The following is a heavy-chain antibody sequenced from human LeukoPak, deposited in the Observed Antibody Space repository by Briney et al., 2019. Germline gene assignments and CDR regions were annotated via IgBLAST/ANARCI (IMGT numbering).Heavy chain of an antibody. D-gene: IGHD6-13*01. V-gene: IGHV1-18*01. CDR1: GYTFITYG. CDR2: ISAYNGNS. Sequence: GASVKVSCKASGYTFITYGISWVRQAPGQGLEWMGWISAYNGNSNYAQKLQGRVTMTTDTSTSTAHMELRSLRSDDTAVYYCARGGASSSWYSEDNWFDPWGQGTLVTVSS. CDR3: ARGGASSSWYSEDNWFDP. J-gene: IGHJ5*02.